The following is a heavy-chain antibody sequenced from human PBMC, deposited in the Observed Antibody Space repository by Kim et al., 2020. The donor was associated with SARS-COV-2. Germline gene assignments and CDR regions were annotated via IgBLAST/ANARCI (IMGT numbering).Heavy chain of an antibody. D-gene: IGHD3-9*01. V-gene: IGHV4-61*03. CDR3: ARRAITGYYDY. J-gene: IGHJ4*02. CDR2: I. Sequence: INNNPSLASRFTISVDTSKNHISLKLSSVTATDTAVYYCARRAITGYYDYWGPGTLVTVSS.